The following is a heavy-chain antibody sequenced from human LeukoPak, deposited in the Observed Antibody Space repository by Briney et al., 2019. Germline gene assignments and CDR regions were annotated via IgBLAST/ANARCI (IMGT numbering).Heavy chain of an antibody. Sequence: SETLSLTCSVSGGSIGSGYYWAWIRQPPGKGLEWIGSIHYGGTTHYNPSLQSRVTISADTSKNQFALDLRSVTAADTAVYYCTRDIGDFVSDFWGQGTLVTVSS. V-gene: IGHV4-39*02. J-gene: IGHJ4*02. D-gene: IGHD2-21*02. CDR2: IHYGGTT. CDR1: GGSIGSGYY. CDR3: TRDIGDFVSDF.